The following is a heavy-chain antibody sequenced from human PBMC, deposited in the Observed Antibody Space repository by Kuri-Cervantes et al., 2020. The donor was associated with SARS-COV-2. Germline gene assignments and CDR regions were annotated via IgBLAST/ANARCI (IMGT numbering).Heavy chain of an antibody. D-gene: IGHD2-2*01. CDR1: GGSFSGYY. CDR3: ARGTVPSAPYDSYCMDV. CDR2: INHSGST. Sequence: SETLSLTCAVYGGSFSGYYWSWIRQPPGKGLEWIGEINHSGSTNYNPSLKSRVTISVDTSKNQFSLKLSSVTAADTGIYYCARGTVPSAPYDSYCMDVWGKGTTVTVSS. J-gene: IGHJ6*03. V-gene: IGHV4-34*01.